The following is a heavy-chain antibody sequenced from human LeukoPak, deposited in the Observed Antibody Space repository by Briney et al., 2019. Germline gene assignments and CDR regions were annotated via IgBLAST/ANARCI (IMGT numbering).Heavy chain of an antibody. CDR1: GGSFSGYY. CDR2: IYYSGST. Sequence: SETLSLTCAVYGGSFSGYYWSWIRQPPGKGLEWIGYIYYSGSTNYNPSLKSRVTISVDTSKNQFSLKLSSVTAADTAVYYCARDSVVGSGYYYYGMDVWGQGTTVTVSS. V-gene: IGHV4-59*12. J-gene: IGHJ6*02. CDR3: ARDSVVGSGYYYYGMDV. D-gene: IGHD3-3*01.